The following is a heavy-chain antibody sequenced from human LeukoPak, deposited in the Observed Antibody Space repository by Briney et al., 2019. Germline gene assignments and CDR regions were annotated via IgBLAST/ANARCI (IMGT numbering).Heavy chain of an antibody. D-gene: IGHD5-18*01. CDR1: GYTFTGYY. CDR3: ARDRFDTAMEPYYFDY. CDR2: INPNSGGT. J-gene: IGHJ4*02. Sequence: ASVKVSCKASGYTFTGYYMHWVRQAPGQGLEWMGWINPNSGGTNYAQKFQGRVTMTRDTSISTAYMELSRLRSDDTAVYYCARDRFDTAMEPYYFDYWGQGTLVTVSS. V-gene: IGHV1-2*02.